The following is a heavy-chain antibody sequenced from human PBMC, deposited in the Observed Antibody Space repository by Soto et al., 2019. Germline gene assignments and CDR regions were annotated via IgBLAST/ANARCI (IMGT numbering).Heavy chain of an antibody. CDR2: IWYDGSNK. V-gene: IGHV3-33*01. D-gene: IGHD2-15*01. Sequence: GGSLRLSCAASGFTFSSYGMHWVRQAPGKGLEWVAVIWYDGSNKYYADSVKGRFTISRDNSKNTLYLQMNSLRAEDTAVYYCARDRGSGGRKTFDYWGQGTLVTVSS. J-gene: IGHJ4*02. CDR3: ARDRGSGGRKTFDY. CDR1: GFTFSSYG.